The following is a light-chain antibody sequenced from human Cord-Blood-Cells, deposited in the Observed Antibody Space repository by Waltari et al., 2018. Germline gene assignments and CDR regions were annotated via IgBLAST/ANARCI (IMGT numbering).Light chain of an antibody. J-gene: IGKJ1*01. CDR2: WAS. V-gene: IGKV4-1*01. CDR1: QSVLYSSNNKNY. CDR3: QQYYSTPPT. Sequence: DIVMTQSTDSLAVSLGERATINCKSSQSVLYSSNNKNYLAWYQQKPGQPPKLLIYWASTRESGVPDRFSGSGSGTDFTLTISCRQAEDVAVYYCQQYYSTPPTFGQGTKVEIK.